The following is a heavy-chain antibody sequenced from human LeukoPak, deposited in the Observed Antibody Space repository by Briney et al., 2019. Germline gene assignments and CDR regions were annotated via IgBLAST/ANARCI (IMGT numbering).Heavy chain of an antibody. CDR2: IYHSGST. V-gene: IGHV4-30-2*01. J-gene: IGHJ6*02. CDR3: ARGAGSPYYGMDV. Sequence: SETLSLTCAVSGGSISSGGYSWSWIRQPPGKGLEWIGYIYHSGSTYYNPSLKSRVTISVDRSKNQFSLKLSSVTAADTAVYYCARGAGSPYYGMDVWGQGTTVTVSS. D-gene: IGHD1-1*01. CDR1: GGSISSGGYS.